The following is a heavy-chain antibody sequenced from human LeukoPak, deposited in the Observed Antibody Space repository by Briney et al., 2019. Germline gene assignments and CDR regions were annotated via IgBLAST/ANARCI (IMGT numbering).Heavy chain of an antibody. D-gene: IGHD1-26*01. CDR3: ARKSGSYPFDI. J-gene: IGHJ3*02. Sequence: ASVKVSCKASGYTFTSYGIIWVRQAPGQGLEWMGRMNPNSGNTGYAQKFQGRVTITRNTSISTAYMELSSLRSEDTAVYYCARKSGSYPFDIWGQGTMVTVSS. CDR1: GYTFTSYG. V-gene: IGHV1-8*03. CDR2: MNPNSGNT.